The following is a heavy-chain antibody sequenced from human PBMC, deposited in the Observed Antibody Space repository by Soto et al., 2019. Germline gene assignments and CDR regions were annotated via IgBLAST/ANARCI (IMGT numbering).Heavy chain of an antibody. D-gene: IGHD4-4*01. CDR1: GYTFTVYY. Sequence: GASVKVSCKASGYTFTVYYMHWVRQAPGQGLEWMGWINPNSGGTNYAQKFQGWVTMTRGTSISTAYMELSRLRSDDTAVYYCARRVSNRSAAYGMDVWGQGTTVTVSS. CDR3: ARRVSNRSAAYGMDV. CDR2: INPNSGGT. J-gene: IGHJ6*02. V-gene: IGHV1-2*04.